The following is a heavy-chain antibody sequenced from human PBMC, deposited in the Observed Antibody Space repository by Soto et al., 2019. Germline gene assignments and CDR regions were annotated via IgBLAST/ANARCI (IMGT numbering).Heavy chain of an antibody. Sequence: QVQLVESGGGVVQPGRSLRLSCAASGFTFSSYAMHWVRQAPGKGLEWVAVISYDGSNKYYADSVKGRFTISRDNSKNTLYLQMNSLRAEDTAVYYCARSLWAWAATEPTMDYWGQGTLVTVSS. J-gene: IGHJ4*02. CDR1: GFTFSSYA. V-gene: IGHV3-30-3*01. CDR3: ARSLWAWAATEPTMDY. D-gene: IGHD2-15*01. CDR2: ISYDGSNK.